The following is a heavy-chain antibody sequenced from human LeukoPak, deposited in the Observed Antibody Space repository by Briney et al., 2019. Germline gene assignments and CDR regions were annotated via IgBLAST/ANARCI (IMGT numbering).Heavy chain of an antibody. Sequence: ASVKVSCKASGYTFTGFYMHWVRQAPGQGLEWMGWINPNSGGTNYAQKFQGRVTMTRDTSISTAYMELSRLRSDDTAVYYCATLPLWFGELTPFDYWGQGTLVPVSS. CDR1: GYTFTGFY. D-gene: IGHD3-10*01. J-gene: IGHJ4*02. CDR2: INPNSGGT. CDR3: ATLPLWFGELTPFDY. V-gene: IGHV1-2*02.